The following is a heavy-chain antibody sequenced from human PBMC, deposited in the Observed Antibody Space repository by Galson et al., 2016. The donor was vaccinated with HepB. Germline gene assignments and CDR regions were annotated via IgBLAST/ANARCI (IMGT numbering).Heavy chain of an antibody. J-gene: IGHJ6*02. Sequence: SVKVSCKASGGTFSTYGITWLRQAPGQGLEWMGGIIPIFRTTDYAQKFQGRATITADDSTSTAYMELSSQRSEDTAVYYCARDQEGTDRSGYFLSAAEALPRRYYYNGMDVWGQGTTVTVSS. V-gene: IGHV1-69*13. CDR3: ARDQEGTDRSGYFLSAAEALPRRYYYNGMDV. CDR2: IIPIFRTT. D-gene: IGHD3-22*01. CDR1: GGTFSTYG.